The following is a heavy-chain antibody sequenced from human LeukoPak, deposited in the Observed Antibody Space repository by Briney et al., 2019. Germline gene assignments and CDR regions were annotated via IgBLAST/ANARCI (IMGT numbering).Heavy chain of an antibody. CDR3: VKDRFCTSISCSGGTAFDI. CDR1: NLAFRNYV. V-gene: IGHV3-23*01. Sequence: GGSLRLPYAASNLAFRNYVIYGVRQPPGKGRDWVSGVSLFGCDTSFADYVKGRFSISRDNSKNTLFLQMTSLRAEDTAVYYCVKDRFCTSISCSGGTAFDIWGQGTLVTVSS. D-gene: IGHD2-2*01. CDR2: VSLFGCDT. J-gene: IGHJ3*02.